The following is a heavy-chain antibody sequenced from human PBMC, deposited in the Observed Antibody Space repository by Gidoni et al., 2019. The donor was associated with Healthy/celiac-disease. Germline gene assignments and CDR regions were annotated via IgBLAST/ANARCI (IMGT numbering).Heavy chain of an antibody. D-gene: IGHD6-19*01. V-gene: IGHV4-34*01. CDR3: ARGVAVADTGSFDY. J-gene: IGHJ4*02. CDR2: INHSGRT. Sequence: HVQLQQWGAALLKPSETLSLTCAVYGGSFSGYYWGWIRQPPGKGLEWIGEINHSGRTNYNPSLKSRVNISVDTSKNQYCLKLSSVTAADTAVYYCARGVAVADTGSFDYWGQGTLVTVSS. CDR1: GGSFSGYY.